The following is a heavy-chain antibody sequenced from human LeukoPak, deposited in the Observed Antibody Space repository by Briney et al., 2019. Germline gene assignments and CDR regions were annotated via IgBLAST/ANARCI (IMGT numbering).Heavy chain of an antibody. CDR3: ARGQEFDDGVFDS. J-gene: IGHJ4*02. Sequence: GGSLRLSCAASGFSFSRFAMTWVRQAPGKGLEWVSTIRSNGATASTADSVKGRFTISRDNSKNTVYLQVNSLRVEDTAIYYCARGQEFDDGVFDSWGQGTLVTVSS. D-gene: IGHD1-1*01. CDR1: GFSFSRFA. CDR2: IRSNGATA. V-gene: IGHV3-23*01.